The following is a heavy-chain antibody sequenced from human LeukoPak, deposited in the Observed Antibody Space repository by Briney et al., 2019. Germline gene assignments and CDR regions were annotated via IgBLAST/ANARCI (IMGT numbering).Heavy chain of an antibody. CDR3: ARRVGFGVVTSIGY. V-gene: IGHV4-34*01. CDR1: GGPFSGYY. J-gene: IGHJ4*02. D-gene: IGHD3-3*01. Sequence: PSETLSLTCAVYGGPFSGYYWSWIRQPPGKGLEWIGEINHSGSTNHNPSLKSRVTISVDTSKNQFSLKLSSVTAADTAVYYCARRVGFGVVTSIGYWGQGTLVTVSS. CDR2: INHSGST.